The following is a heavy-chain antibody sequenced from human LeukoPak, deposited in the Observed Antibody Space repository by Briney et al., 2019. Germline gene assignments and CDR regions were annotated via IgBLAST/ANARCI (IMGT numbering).Heavy chain of an antibody. CDR3: TRGGKWGVLEIYFDN. CDR2: IRSKAYGGTT. CDR1: EFTLGDFA. Sequence: GGSLRLSCTATEFTLGDFAMNWVRQAPGKGLEWVGFIRSKAYGGTTHYAASVKDRFTMSRDDSKSIAYLQMNSLKTEDTAVYFCTRGGKWGVLEIYFDNWGQGTLVTVSS. J-gene: IGHJ4*02. V-gene: IGHV3-49*04. D-gene: IGHD3-16*02.